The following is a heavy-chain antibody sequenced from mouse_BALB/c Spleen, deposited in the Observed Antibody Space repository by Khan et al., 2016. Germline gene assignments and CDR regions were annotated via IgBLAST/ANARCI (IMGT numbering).Heavy chain of an antibody. CDR3: ARGGGNYATY. V-gene: IGHV3-6*02. J-gene: IGHJ2*01. CDR2: IAYDGYN. D-gene: IGHD2-1*01. CDR1: GYSITSGYY. Sequence: VQLKESGPGLVKPSQSLSLTCPVTGYSITSGYYWNCIRQFPGNKLEWMGYIAYDGYNDYSPSLKTRISITRDTSKNQFFLKLNSVTTEDSATCYSARGGGNYATYWGQGTPLTVSS.